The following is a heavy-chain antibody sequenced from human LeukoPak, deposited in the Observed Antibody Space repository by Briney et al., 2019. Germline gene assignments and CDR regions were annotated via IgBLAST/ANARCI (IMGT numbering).Heavy chain of an antibody. Sequence: PSETLSLTCTVSGGSISSYYWSWIRQPAGKGLEWIGRIYTSGSTNYNPSLKSRVTMSVDTSKNQFSLKLSSVTAADTAVYYCARSLDYDILTGSNWFDPWGQGTLVTVSS. J-gene: IGHJ5*02. D-gene: IGHD3-9*01. CDR3: ARSLDYDILTGSNWFDP. V-gene: IGHV4-4*07. CDR1: GGSISSYY. CDR2: IYTSGST.